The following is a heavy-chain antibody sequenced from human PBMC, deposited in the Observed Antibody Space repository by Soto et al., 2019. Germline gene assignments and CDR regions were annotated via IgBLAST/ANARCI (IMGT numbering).Heavy chain of an antibody. CDR3: ARAGGGDLPYGVAILVY. CDR2: IYYSGST. CDR1: GGSISSGGYY. J-gene: IGHJ4*02. Sequence: QVQLQESGPGLVKPSQTLSLTCTVSGGSISSGGYYWSWIRQHPGKGLEWIGYIYYSGSTYYNPSLKSRVTISVDTSKNQFSLKLSSVTAADTAVYYCARAGGGDLPYGVAILVYWGQGTLVTVSS. D-gene: IGHD4-17*01. V-gene: IGHV4-31*03.